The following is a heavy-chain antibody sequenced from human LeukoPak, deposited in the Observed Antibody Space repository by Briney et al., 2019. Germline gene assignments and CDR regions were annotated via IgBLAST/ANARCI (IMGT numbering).Heavy chain of an antibody. CDR2: MYYTGSS. CDR1: GGSISPYY. J-gene: IGHJ4*02. D-gene: IGHD3-10*01. CDR3: VRSGGAGGGV. V-gene: IGHV4-59*01. Sequence: SGTLSLTCTFSGGSISPYYWSWIRQSPGKGLEWIGYMYYTGSSKYSPSLRSRVTISLDTSKNQLSLNLISVTAADTAVYYCVRSGGAGGGVWGQGTLVTVSS.